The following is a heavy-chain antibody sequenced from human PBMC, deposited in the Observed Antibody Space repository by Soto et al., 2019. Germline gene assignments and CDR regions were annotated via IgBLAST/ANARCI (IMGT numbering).Heavy chain of an antibody. J-gene: IGHJ4*02. CDR2: IYPADSDT. Sequence: PGESLKISFKGFGFSFTSYWIGWVRQMPGKGLEWMGMIYPADSDTRYSPSFQGQVTISADKSINAAYLQWSSLKASDTAIYYCARPYHSSDYYHYWGQGTLVTVSS. V-gene: IGHV5-51*01. D-gene: IGHD3-22*01. CDR1: GFSFTSYW. CDR3: ARPYHSSDYYHY.